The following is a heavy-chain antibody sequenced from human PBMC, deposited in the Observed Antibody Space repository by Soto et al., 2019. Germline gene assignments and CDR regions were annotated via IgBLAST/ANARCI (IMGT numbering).Heavy chain of an antibody. D-gene: IGHD1-26*01. CDR1: GFSFSDHG. V-gene: IGHV3-33*01. CDR3: ATLSGSYPGYFDS. Sequence: GGSLRLSCAASGFSFSDHGMHWVRQAPGKGLEWVAVIWFDGSNKFYVDSVKGRFTISRDNSKNTLYLQMNSLRAEDTAVYYCATLSGSYPGYFDSGGQGTLVTVSS. CDR2: IWFDGSNK. J-gene: IGHJ4*02.